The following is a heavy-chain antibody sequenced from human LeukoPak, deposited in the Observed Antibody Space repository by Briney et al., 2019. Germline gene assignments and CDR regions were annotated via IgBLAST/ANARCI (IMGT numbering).Heavy chain of an antibody. CDR1: GFTVSDYY. CDR2: TDRSGTYT. Sequence: GGSLRLSCAASGFTVSDYYMNWIRQAPGKGLEWVSYTDRSGTYTNYADSVKGRFTISRDNAKNSLYLQMNSLRAEDTAVYYCARDLTVGPIFTDYWGQGTLVTVSS. V-gene: IGHV3-11*06. D-gene: IGHD1-26*01. J-gene: IGHJ4*02. CDR3: ARDLTVGPIFTDY.